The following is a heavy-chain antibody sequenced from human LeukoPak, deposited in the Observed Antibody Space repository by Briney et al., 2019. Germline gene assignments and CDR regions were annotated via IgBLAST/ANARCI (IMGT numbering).Heavy chain of an antibody. Sequence: SETLSLTCAVSGGSISYYYWSWIRQSPGKGLEWIGYIYYSGTTNYNPSLKSRVTISVDTSKNQFSLQLRSVTAADTAVYYCAREDPQTTVPEGMDVWGQGTTVTVSS. V-gene: IGHV4-59*01. J-gene: IGHJ6*02. D-gene: IGHD4-17*01. CDR3: AREDPQTTVPEGMDV. CDR1: GGSISYYY. CDR2: IYYSGTT.